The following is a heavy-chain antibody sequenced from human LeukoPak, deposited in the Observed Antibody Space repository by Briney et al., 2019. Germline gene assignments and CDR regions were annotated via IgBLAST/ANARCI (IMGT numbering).Heavy chain of an antibody. Sequence: SETLSLTCTVSGGSISSYYLSWIRQPAGKGLEWIGRIYTSGSTNYNPSLKSRVTMSVDTSKNQFSLKLSSVTAADTAVYYCARDATLTGTSWDYWGQGTLVTVSS. V-gene: IGHV4-4*07. CDR1: GGSISSYY. D-gene: IGHD1-7*01. CDR3: ARDATLTGTSWDY. J-gene: IGHJ4*02. CDR2: IYTSGST.